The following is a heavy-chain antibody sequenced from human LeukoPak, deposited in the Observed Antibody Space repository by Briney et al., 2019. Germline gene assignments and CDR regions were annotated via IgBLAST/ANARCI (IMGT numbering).Heavy chain of an antibody. CDR2: IIPIFGTA. CDR1: GGTFSSYA. V-gene: IGHV1-69*13. CDR3: ARVEYYDSSALRLCNWFDP. Sequence: GASVKVSCKASGGTFSSYAISWVRQAPGQGLEWMGGIIPIFGTANYAQKFQGRVTITADESTSTAYMELSSLRSEDTAVYYCARVEYYDSSALRLCNWFDPWGQGTLVTVSS. J-gene: IGHJ5*02. D-gene: IGHD3-22*01.